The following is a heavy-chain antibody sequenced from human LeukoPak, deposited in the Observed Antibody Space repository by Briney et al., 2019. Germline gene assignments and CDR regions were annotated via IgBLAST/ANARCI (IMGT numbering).Heavy chain of an antibody. V-gene: IGHV1-69*06. CDR2: IIPIFGTA. J-gene: IGHJ5*02. Sequence: SVTVSCKASGGTFSSYAISWVRQAPGQGLEWMAGIIPIFGTANYAQKFQGRVTITADKSTSTAYMELSSLRSEDTAVYYCARAEPLDYDILTVNWFDPWGQGTLVTVSS. CDR3: ARAEPLDYDILTVNWFDP. CDR1: GGTFSSYA. D-gene: IGHD3-9*01.